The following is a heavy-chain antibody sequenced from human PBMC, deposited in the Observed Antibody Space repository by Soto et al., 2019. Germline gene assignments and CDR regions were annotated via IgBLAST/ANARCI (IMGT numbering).Heavy chain of an antibody. Sequence: QVQLAESGGGVVQSGRSLRLSCAASGFALSSFDMHWVRQAPGKGLEWVAVIWYDGSNEYYADSVKGRFTISRDHSKNTLYLQMNSLRVEDTAVYYCARDALVRGVHPPDYWGQGTLVTVSS. V-gene: IGHV3-33*01. CDR1: GFALSSFD. D-gene: IGHD3-10*01. CDR3: ARDALVRGVHPPDY. CDR2: IWYDGSNE. J-gene: IGHJ4*02.